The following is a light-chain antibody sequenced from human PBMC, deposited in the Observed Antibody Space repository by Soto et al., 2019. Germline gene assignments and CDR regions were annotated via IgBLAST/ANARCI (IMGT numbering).Light chain of an antibody. CDR1: QSIKNY. CDR3: QQGYSTTPIT. J-gene: IGKJ5*01. Sequence: DIQMTQSPSSLSAAIGDRVTITCRASQSIKNYLNWYQHKPGAAPKLLIFGASNLESGVPPRFSGSGSGTEFTLSISSLQHEDFATYYCQQGYSTTPITFGQGTR. V-gene: IGKV1-39*01. CDR2: GAS.